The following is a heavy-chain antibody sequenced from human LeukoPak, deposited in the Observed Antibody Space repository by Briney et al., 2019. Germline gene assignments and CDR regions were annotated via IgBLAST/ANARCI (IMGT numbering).Heavy chain of an antibody. CDR2: ISSSGSTI. V-gene: IGHV3-48*03. J-gene: IGHJ4*02. CDR3: ARQSLLWFGEPH. CDR1: GFTFSSYE. D-gene: IGHD3-10*01. Sequence: GRSLRLSCAASGFTFSSYEMNWVRQAPGKGLEWVSYISSSGSTIYYADSVKGRFTISRDNAKNSLYLQMNSLRAEDTAVYYCARQSLLWFGEPHWGQGTLVTVSS.